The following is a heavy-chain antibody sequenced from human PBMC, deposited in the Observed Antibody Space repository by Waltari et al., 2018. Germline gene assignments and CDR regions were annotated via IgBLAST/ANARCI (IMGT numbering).Heavy chain of an antibody. CDR1: GFTVSSNY. CDR2: IYRGGST. CDR3: VREGLQGTYYYMDV. D-gene: IGHD1-1*01. Sequence: EVQLVESGGGLVQPGGSLRLSCAASGFTVSSNYMSWVRQAPGKGLEWVSIIYRGGSTYYADSVKGRFTISRDNAKNTLYLQVNSLRDEDTAVYYCVREGLQGTYYYMDVWGKGTTVTVSS. J-gene: IGHJ6*03. V-gene: IGHV3-66*02.